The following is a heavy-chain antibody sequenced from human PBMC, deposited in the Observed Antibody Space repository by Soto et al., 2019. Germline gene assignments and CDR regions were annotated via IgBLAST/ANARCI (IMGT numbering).Heavy chain of an antibody. J-gene: IGHJ6*02. Sequence: PGGSLRLSCAASGFTFSSYAMSWVRQAPGKGLEWVSAISGSGGSTYYADSVKGRFTISRDNSKNTLYLQMNSLRAEDTAVYYSAKDHRMTEYYGMDVCGQGTTVTVYS. CDR2: ISGSGGST. CDR1: GFTFSSYA. D-gene: IGHD2-15*01. V-gene: IGHV3-23*01. CDR3: AKDHRMTEYYGMDV.